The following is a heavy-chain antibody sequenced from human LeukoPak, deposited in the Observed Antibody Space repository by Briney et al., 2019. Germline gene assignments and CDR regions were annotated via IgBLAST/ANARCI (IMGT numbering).Heavy chain of an antibody. D-gene: IGHD3-10*01. J-gene: IGHJ4*02. Sequence: SLRLSCAASGFTFDDYAMHWVRQAPGKGLEWVSGISWNSGTIGYADSVKGRFTISRDNAKNSLYLQMNSLRAEDTALYYCAKDRAIWAGELDYWGQGTLVTVSS. CDR1: GFTFDDYA. CDR2: ISWNSGTI. V-gene: IGHV3-9*01. CDR3: AKDRAIWAGELDY.